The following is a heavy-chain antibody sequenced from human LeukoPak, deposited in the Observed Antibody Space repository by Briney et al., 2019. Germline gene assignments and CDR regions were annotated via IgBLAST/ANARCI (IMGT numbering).Heavy chain of an antibody. J-gene: IGHJ5*02. CDR3: ARDLSIRLWYYDILTGYPHVNWFDP. D-gene: IGHD3-9*01. V-gene: IGHV1-69*10. CDR2: FIPILGTA. Sequence: SVTVSCKASGGTFSDYALNWVRQAPGQGLEWMGVFIPILGTANSTQKFQGRVTITADISTNTVYMELSSLRSDDTAVYYCARDLSIRLWYYDILTGYPHVNWFDPWGQGTLVTVSS. CDR1: GGTFSDYA.